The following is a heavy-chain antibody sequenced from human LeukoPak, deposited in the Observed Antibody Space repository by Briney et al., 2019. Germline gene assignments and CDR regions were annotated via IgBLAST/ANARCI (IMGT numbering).Heavy chain of an antibody. CDR2: IYYSGST. D-gene: IGHD6-19*01. CDR3: ARWPPRSGWYSDFDY. Sequence: SETLSLTCTVSGGSISSGGYYWSWIRQPPGKGLEWIGYIYYSGSTNYNPSLKSRVTISVDTSKNQFSLKLSSVTAADTAVYYCARWPPRSGWYSDFDYWGQGTLVTVSS. V-gene: IGHV4-61*08. CDR1: GGSISSGGYY. J-gene: IGHJ4*02.